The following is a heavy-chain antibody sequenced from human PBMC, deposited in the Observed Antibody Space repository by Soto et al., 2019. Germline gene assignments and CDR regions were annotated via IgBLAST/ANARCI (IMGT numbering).Heavy chain of an antibody. CDR3: SRDRYGGNCRDAFYI. CDR2: ISPYNGRT. V-gene: IGHV1-18*01. CDR1: GYKFTSYG. J-gene: IGHJ3*02. Sequence: GPEVKKPGASVSISCKASGYKFTSYGFIWVRQAPGHGLEWVGWISPYNGRTEYAQKFRGRVTLTRDTSTSTAYMDLSSLRSDDTAVYFFSRDRYGGNCRDAFYIWGQGTMVTVSS. D-gene: IGHD1-7*01.